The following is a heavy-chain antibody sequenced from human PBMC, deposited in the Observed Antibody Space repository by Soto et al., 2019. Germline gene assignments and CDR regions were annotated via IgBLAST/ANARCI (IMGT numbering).Heavy chain of an antibody. CDR2: IYYSGST. CDR1: GGSISSGGYY. CDR3: ARGSDQWQWLVLHFDY. Sequence: SETLSLTCTVSGGSISSGGYYWSWIRQHPGKGLEWIGYIYYSGSTYYNPSLKSRVTISVDTSKNQFSLKLSSVTAADTAVYYCARGSDQWQWLVLHFDYWGQGTLVTVSS. J-gene: IGHJ4*02. D-gene: IGHD6-19*01. V-gene: IGHV4-31*03.